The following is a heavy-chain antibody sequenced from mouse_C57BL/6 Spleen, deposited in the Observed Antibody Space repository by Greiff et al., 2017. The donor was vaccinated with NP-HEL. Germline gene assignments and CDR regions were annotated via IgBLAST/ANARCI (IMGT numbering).Heavy chain of an antibody. D-gene: IGHD2-4*01. J-gene: IGHJ3*01. V-gene: IGHV1-50*01. CDR1: GYTFTSYW. CDR3: ARGDYDGPCAY. CDR2: IDPSDSYT. Sequence: QVQLQQPGAELVKPGASVKLSCKASGYTFTSYWMQWVKQRPGQGLEWIGEIDPSDSYTNYNQKFKGKATLTVDTSSSTAYMQLSSLTSEDSAVYYCARGDYDGPCAYWGQGTLVTVSA.